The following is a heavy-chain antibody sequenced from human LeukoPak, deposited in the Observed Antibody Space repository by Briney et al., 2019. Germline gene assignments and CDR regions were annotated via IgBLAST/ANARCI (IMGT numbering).Heavy chain of an antibody. V-gene: IGHV3-48*02. CDR3: WRGRYCSGDSCYYFDY. D-gene: IGHD2-15*01. CDR1: GFTFSSYT. J-gene: IGHJ4*02. CDR2: ISSSSSTI. Sequence: GGSLRLSCAASGFTFSSYTMNWVRQAPGKGLEWVSYISSSSSTIYYADSVKGRFTISRDNAKNSLYLQMNSLRDEDTAVYYCWRGRYCSGDSCYYFDYWGQGTLVTVSS.